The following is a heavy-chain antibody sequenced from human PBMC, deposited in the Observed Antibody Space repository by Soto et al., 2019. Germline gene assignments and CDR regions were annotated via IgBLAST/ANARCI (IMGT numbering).Heavy chain of an antibody. CDR2: IIPIFGTA. V-gene: IGHV1-69*12. Sequence: QVPLVQSGAEVKKPGSSVKVSCKASGGTFSSYAISWVRQAPGQGLEWMGGIIPIFGTANYAQKVQARVTITADESTSTDYMELSSLRSEDTAVYYCARDLGPYSYGPVWGQGTLVTVSS. CDR1: GGTFSSYA. D-gene: IGHD5-18*01. CDR3: ARDLGPYSYGPV. J-gene: IGHJ4*02.